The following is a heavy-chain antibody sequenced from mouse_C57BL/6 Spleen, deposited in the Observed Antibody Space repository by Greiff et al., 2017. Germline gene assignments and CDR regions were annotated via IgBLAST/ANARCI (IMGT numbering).Heavy chain of an antibody. V-gene: IGHV5-4*01. Sequence: VQLKQSGGGLVKPGGSLKLSCAASGFTFSSYAMSWVRQTPEKRLEWVATISDGGSYTYYPDNVKGRFTISRDNAKNNLYLQMSHLKSEDTAMYYCARDHYYGSRGYYFDYWGQGTTLTVSS. D-gene: IGHD1-1*01. J-gene: IGHJ2*01. CDR1: GFTFSSYA. CDR2: ISDGGSYT. CDR3: ARDHYYGSRGYYFDY.